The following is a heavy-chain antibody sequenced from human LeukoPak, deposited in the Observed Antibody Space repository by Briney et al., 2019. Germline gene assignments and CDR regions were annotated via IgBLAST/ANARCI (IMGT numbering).Heavy chain of an antibody. D-gene: IGHD2-2*01. CDR2: IYSGGST. J-gene: IGHJ3*02. CDR3: AREGCRRDTSCYRGAFDI. V-gene: IGHV3-53*01. Sequence: GGSLRLSCAASWFTVSDKYMSWVRQAPGKGLEWVSVIYSGGSTYYADSVKGRFTISRDNSKNTLYLQMNSLRAEDTAVYYCAREGCRRDTSCYRGAFDIWGQGTMVTVSS. CDR1: WFTVSDKY.